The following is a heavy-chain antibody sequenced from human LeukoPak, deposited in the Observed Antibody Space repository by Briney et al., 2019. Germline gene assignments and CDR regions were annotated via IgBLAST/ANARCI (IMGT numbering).Heavy chain of an antibody. Sequence: KSSETLSLTCTVSSGSISSSNYYWSWIRQPAGKGLEWIGRISTIGITNYNPSLNSRVTISIDTSKNQFSLKLSSVTAADTAVYYCARDRGWLGTFDPWGQGTLVTVSS. CDR3: ARDRGWLGTFDP. V-gene: IGHV4-61*02. J-gene: IGHJ5*02. CDR2: ISTIGIT. D-gene: IGHD3-10*01. CDR1: SGSISSSNYY.